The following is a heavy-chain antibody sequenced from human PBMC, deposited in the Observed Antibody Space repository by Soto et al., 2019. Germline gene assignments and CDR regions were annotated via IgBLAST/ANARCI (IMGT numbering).Heavy chain of an antibody. CDR3: ARDYFPKVGVVIIPVCFDP. V-gene: IGHV1-18*04. CDR1: GYTFTSYG. D-gene: IGHD3-3*01. Sequence: ASVKVSCKASGYTFTSYGISWVRQAPGQGLEWMGWISAYNGNTNYAQKLQGRVTMTTDTSTSTAYMELRSLRSDDTAVYYCARDYFPKVGVVIIPVCFDPWGQGPLVTVSS. CDR2: ISAYNGNT. J-gene: IGHJ5*02.